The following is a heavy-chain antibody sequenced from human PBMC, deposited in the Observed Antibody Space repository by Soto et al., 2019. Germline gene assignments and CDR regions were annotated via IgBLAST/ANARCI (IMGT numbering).Heavy chain of an antibody. CDR3: ARLAYSHYST. D-gene: IGHD5-12*01. J-gene: IGHJ4*02. CDR1: GGSIKVGGYY. CDR2: MYYSGTT. V-gene: IGHV4-39*01. Sequence: PSETRSLTCTVSGGSIKVGGYYWGWIRQPPGKGLEWVATMYYSGTTYYNPSLKSRLTISLDTSRNQFSLDLTSVTAADTAVYYCARLAYSHYSTWGQGTLVTVSS.